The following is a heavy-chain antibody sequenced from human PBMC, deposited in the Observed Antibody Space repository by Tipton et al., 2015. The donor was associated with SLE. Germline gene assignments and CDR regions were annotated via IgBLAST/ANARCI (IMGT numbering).Heavy chain of an antibody. V-gene: IGHV4-39*02. CDR3: VRERKYVVRFRELVAPDL. J-gene: IGHJ3*01. CDR2: IYYSGST. CDR1: GGSISSGGYY. Sequence: TLSLTCSVSGGSISSGGYYWGWIRQPPGKGLEWIGSIYYSGSTYYNPSLKSRVTMSVDTSKNQFSLKLSSVTAADTAMYYCVRERKYVVRFRELVAPDLWGQGTAITVSS. D-gene: IGHD1-26*01.